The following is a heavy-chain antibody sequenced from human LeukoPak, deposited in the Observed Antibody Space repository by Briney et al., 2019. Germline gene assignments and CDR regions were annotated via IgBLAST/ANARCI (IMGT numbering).Heavy chain of an antibody. CDR1: GYTFTGYY. CDR2: INPNSGGT. V-gene: IGHV1-2*02. CDR3: ARGSGWYGRGDWFDP. Sequence: ASVKVSCKASGYTFTGYYIHWVRQAPGQGLEWMGWINPNSGGTNYAQKFQGRVTMTRDTSISTAYMELSRLRYDDTAVYYCARGSGWYGRGDWFDPWGQGTLVTVSS. J-gene: IGHJ5*02. D-gene: IGHD6-19*01.